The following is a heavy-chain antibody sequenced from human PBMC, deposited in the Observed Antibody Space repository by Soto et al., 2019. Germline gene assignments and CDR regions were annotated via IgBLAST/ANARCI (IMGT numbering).Heavy chain of an antibody. CDR2: IDPSDSYT. CDR1: GYSFTSYW. D-gene: IGHD6-13*01. V-gene: IGHV5-10-1*01. J-gene: IGHJ6*02. CDR3: ARPDSSSWSRSDYGMDV. Sequence: GEALKISCEGSGYSFTSYWISWVRQMPGKGLAWMGRIDPSDSYTNYSPSFQGHVTISADKSISTAYLQWSSLKASDTAMYYCARPDSSSWSRSDYGMDVWGQGTTVTVSS.